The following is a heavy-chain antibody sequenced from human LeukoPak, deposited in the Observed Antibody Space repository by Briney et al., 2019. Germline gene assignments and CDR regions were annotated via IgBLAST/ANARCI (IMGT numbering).Heavy chain of an antibody. CDR3: VRGADTGYSSDS. Sequence: GGSLRLSCAASGFTFSSYGMHWVRQAPGKGLEWVAFIRYDENNKYYADSVKGRFTISRDNAENTLYLQMNSLRVEDTAVYYCVRGADTGYSSDSWGQGTLVTVSS. CDR1: GFTFSSYG. CDR2: IRYDENNK. D-gene: IGHD3-9*01. V-gene: IGHV3-30*02. J-gene: IGHJ4*02.